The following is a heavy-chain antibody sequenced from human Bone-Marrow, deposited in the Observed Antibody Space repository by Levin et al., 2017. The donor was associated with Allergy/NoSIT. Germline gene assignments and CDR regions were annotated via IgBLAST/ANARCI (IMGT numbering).Heavy chain of an antibody. Sequence: ASVKVSCKVSGNTLSELSIHWVRQAPGKGLEWVGGFDPEEGETVYGQKFQGRVTMTEDTSTDIAYMELRSLRSEDTAVFYCATLGNYYGAEYFHHWGQGTLVTVSS. CDR1: GNTLSELS. D-gene: IGHD1-7*01. CDR2: FDPEEGET. CDR3: ATLGNYYGAEYFHH. J-gene: IGHJ1*01. V-gene: IGHV1-24*01.